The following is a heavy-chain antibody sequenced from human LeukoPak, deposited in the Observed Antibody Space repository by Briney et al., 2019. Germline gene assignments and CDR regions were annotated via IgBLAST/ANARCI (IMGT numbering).Heavy chain of an antibody. J-gene: IGHJ6*03. D-gene: IGHD1-26*01. CDR3: ARVYSGSYFRSYYYYMDV. CDR2: INWNGGST. Sequence: GGSLRLSCAVSGFTFDDYGMSWVRQAPGKGLEWVSGINWNGGSTGYADSVKGRFTISRDNAKNSLYLQMNSLRAEDTALYYCARVYSGSYFRSYYYYMDVWGKGTTVTVSS. CDR1: GFTFDDYG. V-gene: IGHV3-20*04.